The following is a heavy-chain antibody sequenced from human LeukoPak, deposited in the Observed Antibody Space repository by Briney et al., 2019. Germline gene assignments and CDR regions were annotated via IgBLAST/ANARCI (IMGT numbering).Heavy chain of an antibody. CDR2: IYHSGST. CDR3: ARGGGLLWFGELSSNWFDP. V-gene: IGHV4-4*02. CDR1: GGSISSSNW. D-gene: IGHD3-10*01. Sequence: SGTLSLTCAVSGGSISSSNWWSWVRQPPGKGLEWIGEIYHSGSTNYNPSLKSRVTISVDTSKNQFSLKLSSVTAADTAAYYCARGGGLLWFGELSSNWFDPWGQGTLVTVSS. J-gene: IGHJ5*02.